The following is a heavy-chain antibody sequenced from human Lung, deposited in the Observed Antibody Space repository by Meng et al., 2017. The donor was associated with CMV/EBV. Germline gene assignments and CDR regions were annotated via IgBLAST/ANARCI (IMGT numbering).Heavy chain of an antibody. Sequence: SDGSVRSSNWWSWVRQPPGKGLEWIGEIFRTGATNYNPSLKSRVTISVDKSNNQFSLKLTSVTAADTAVYYCGREGYFGSGNYPIDYWGQGTLVTVSS. J-gene: IGHJ4*02. V-gene: IGHV4-4*02. CDR2: IFRTGAT. D-gene: IGHD3-10*01. CDR1: DGSVRSSNW. CDR3: GREGYFGSGNYPIDY.